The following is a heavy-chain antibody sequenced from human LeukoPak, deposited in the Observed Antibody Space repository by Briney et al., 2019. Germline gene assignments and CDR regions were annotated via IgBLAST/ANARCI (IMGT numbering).Heavy chain of an antibody. J-gene: IGHJ6*02. CDR1: GYTFTNYG. CDR3: ARDSRSYTSNYYYYGVDV. D-gene: IGHD1-26*01. Sequence: VASVKVSCKASGYTFTNYGISWVRQAPGQGLQWMGWISGYNGNTHYAQTLQGRVTMTTDTSTSTAYMALGSLTSDDTAVYYCARDSRSYTSNYYYYGVDVWGQGTTVTVSS. V-gene: IGHV1-18*01. CDR2: ISGYNGNT.